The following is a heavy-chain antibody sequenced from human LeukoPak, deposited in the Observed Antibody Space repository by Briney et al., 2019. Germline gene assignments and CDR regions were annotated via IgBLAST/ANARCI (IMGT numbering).Heavy chain of an antibody. Sequence: ASVKVSCKASGGTFSSYAISWVRQAPGQGLEWMGWISAYNGDANYAQNLQGGVTMTTDTSTSTAYMEVRSLRSDDTAVYYCARALDEGARFDYWGQGTLVTVSS. J-gene: IGHJ4*02. V-gene: IGHV1-18*01. CDR2: ISAYNGDA. CDR1: GGTFSSYA. CDR3: ARALDEGARFDY.